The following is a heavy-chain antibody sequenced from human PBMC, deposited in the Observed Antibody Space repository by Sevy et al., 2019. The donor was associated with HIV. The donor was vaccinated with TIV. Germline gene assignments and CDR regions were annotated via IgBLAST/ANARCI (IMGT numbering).Heavy chain of an antibody. D-gene: IGHD3-16*01. CDR1: GFTFSSYS. CDR3: WGDMGGSYTPLDY. V-gene: IGHV3-48*01. J-gene: IGHJ4*02. Sequence: GGSLRLSCAASGFTFSSYSMNWVRQAPEKGLEWICFVIGNSGAINYADPVKGRFTISRDNATNSRYFQMISLMVDDTAVYYCWGDMGGSYTPLDYWGQGTLVTVSS. CDR2: VIGNSGAI.